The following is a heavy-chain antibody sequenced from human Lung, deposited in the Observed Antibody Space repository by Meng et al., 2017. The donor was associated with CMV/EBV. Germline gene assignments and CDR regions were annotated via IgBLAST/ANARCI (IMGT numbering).Heavy chain of an antibody. Sequence: LVRYGAYVMQHGASRKVSFQACGYTLVDSVLKWVLQARGQGPEWMERINPYSGDTEYAQKFQGRVIMSAGMSINSAYMELTRLRSDDTAVYYCARLAGGWLQSPFDYWCQGTLVIVSS. CDR2: INPYSGDT. V-gene: IGHV1-2*06. J-gene: IGHJ4*02. CDR3: ARLAGGWLQSPFDY. D-gene: IGHD5-24*01. CDR1: GYTLVDSV.